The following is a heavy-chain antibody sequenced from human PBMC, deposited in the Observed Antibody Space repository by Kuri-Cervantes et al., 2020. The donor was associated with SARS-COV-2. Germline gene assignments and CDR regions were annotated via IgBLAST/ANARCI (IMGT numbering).Heavy chain of an antibody. V-gene: IGHV3-21*01. D-gene: IGHD2-2*01. Sequence: GESLKISCAASGFSFSSYGMNWVRQAPGKGLEWVSSISSSSSYIYYADSVKGRFTISRDNAKNSLYLQMNSLRAEDTAVYYCAREGHEIVVVPAATSYYYYGMDVWGQGTTVTVSS. CDR2: ISSSSSYI. J-gene: IGHJ6*02. CDR1: GFSFSSYG. CDR3: AREGHEIVVVPAATSYYYYGMDV.